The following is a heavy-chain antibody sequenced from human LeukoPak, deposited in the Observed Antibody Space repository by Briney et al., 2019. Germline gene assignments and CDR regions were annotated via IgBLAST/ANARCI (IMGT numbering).Heavy chain of an antibody. CDR1: GGSINSGSYY. CDR2: MYTSGST. CDR3: AREYYYDSSRGGLYYYYGMDV. J-gene: IGHJ6*02. D-gene: IGHD3-22*01. Sequence: PSETLSLTCTVSGGSINSGSYYWSWIRQPAGKGLEWIGRMYTSGSTNYNPSLKSRVTISVDTSKNQFSLKLSSVTAADTAVYYCAREYYYDSSRGGLYYYYGMDVWGQGTTVTVSS. V-gene: IGHV4-61*02.